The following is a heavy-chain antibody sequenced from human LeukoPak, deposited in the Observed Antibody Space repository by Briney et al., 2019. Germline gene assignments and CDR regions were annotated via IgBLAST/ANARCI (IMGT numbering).Heavy chain of an antibody. D-gene: IGHD6-13*01. CDR2: IYSGGST. Sequence: PGGSLRLSCAASGFTVSSNYMSWVRQAPGKGLEWVSVIYSGGSTYYADSVKGRFTISRDNSTNTLYLQMNSLRAEDTAVYYCARDRSVAAAGIDYWGQGTLVTVSS. CDR3: ARDRSVAAAGIDY. V-gene: IGHV3-66*02. CDR1: GFTVSSNY. J-gene: IGHJ4*02.